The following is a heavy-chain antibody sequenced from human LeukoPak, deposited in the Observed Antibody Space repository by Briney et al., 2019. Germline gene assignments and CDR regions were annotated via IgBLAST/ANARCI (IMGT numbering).Heavy chain of an antibody. CDR3: ARDAYSYGSPFDY. J-gene: IGHJ4*02. D-gene: IGHD5-18*01. Sequence: SETLSLTCTVSGGSISSSSYYWGWIRQPPGKGLEWIGSIYYSGSTYYNPSLKSRVTISVDTSKNQFSLKLSSVTAADTAVYYCARDAYSYGSPFDYWGQGTLVTVSS. CDR1: GGSISSSSYY. CDR2: IYYSGST. V-gene: IGHV4-39*02.